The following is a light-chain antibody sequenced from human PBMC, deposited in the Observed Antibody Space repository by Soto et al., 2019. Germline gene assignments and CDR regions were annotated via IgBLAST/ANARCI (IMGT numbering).Light chain of an antibody. Sequence: DIQMTQSPSTLSASVGDRVTITCRASQSISSWLAWYQQKPGKATKLLIYDASSLESGVPSRFSGSGSGTEFTLTISRLQPDDFATYYCQQYNSWWTFGQGTKVEIK. CDR1: QSISSW. CDR3: QQYNSWWT. V-gene: IGKV1-5*01. J-gene: IGKJ1*01. CDR2: DAS.